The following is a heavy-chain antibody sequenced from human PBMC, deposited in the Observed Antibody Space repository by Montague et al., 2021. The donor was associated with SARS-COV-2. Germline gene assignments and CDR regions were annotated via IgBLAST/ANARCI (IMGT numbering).Heavy chain of an antibody. Sequence: LSLACAVYGGSFSGYYWRWIRQPPGKGLEWIGEINHSGSTTYNPSLKSRVTISLDTSKNQFSLKLSSVTAADTAVHYCARGWAMVRGVTHWGQGTLVTVSS. J-gene: IGHJ4*02. D-gene: IGHD3-10*01. CDR2: INHSGST. CDR1: GGSFSGYY. V-gene: IGHV4-34*01. CDR3: ARGWAMVRGVTH.